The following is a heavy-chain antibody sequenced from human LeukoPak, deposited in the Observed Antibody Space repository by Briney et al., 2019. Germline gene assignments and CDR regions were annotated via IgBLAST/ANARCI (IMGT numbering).Heavy chain of an antibody. CDR1: AGSISSSSHH. Sequence: SETLSLTCTVSAGSISSSSHHWGWIRQSPGKGLEWIGSIYYGRTTYYNPSLNSRVTISVVTSKNQFSLQLDSVTAADTAVYYCVRHDGRGGATMGALDSWGQGSLVTVSS. J-gene: IGHJ4*02. CDR2: IYYGRTT. CDR3: VRHDGRGGATMGALDS. V-gene: IGHV4-39*01. D-gene: IGHD5-12*01.